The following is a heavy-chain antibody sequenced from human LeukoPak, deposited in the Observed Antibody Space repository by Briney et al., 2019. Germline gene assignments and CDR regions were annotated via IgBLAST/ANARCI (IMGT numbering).Heavy chain of an antibody. CDR1: GFTFSNAW. CDR3: TTDPSDRSDFDY. J-gene: IGHJ4*02. Sequence: GGSLRLSCAASGFTFSNAWMGWVRQAPGKGLEWVGRIKSKTDGGTTDYAAPVKGRFTISRDDSKNTLYLQMNSLKTEDTAVYYCTTDPSDRSDFDYWGQGTLVTVSS. CDR2: IKSKTDGGTT. V-gene: IGHV3-15*01. D-gene: IGHD6-6*01.